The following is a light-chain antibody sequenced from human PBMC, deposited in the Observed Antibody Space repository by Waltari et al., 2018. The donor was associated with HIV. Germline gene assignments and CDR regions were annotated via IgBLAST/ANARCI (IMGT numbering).Light chain of an antibody. V-gene: IGLV1-44*01. Sequence: QSFLTQPPSASGTPGRRVVIPCSGNTSNVGRNPVTWYRQVPGTAPKLLIFSKNQRPSGVPDRFSGSKSGTSASLAIKGLQSEDEADYYCAARDDSLNVWVFGGGTKLTVL. CDR3: AARDDSLNVWV. CDR2: SKN. CDR1: TSNVGRNP. J-gene: IGLJ3*02.